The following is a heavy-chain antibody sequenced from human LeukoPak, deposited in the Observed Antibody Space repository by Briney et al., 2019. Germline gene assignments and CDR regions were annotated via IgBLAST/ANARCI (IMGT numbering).Heavy chain of an antibody. D-gene: IGHD2-2*01. CDR2: IKQDGSEK. Sequence: GGSLRLSCAASGFALSSYWMSWVRQAPGKGLEWVANIKQDGSEKYYVDSVKGRFTISRDNAKNSLYLQMNSLRAEDTAVYYCARGGPRSTSAVDYWGQGTLVTVSS. CDR3: ARGGPRSTSAVDY. V-gene: IGHV3-7*01. CDR1: GFALSSYW. J-gene: IGHJ4*02.